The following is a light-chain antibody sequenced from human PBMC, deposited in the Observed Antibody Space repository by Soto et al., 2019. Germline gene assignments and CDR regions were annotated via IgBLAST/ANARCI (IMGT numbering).Light chain of an antibody. Sequence: QSALTQPRSVSGSPRQSVTISCTGTSSDVGGYNYVSWYQQNPGKAPKVMIYDVSKWPSGVPDRFSGSKSGNTASLTISGLQAEDEADYYCCAYAGSYSYVFGTGTKLTVL. CDR3: CAYAGSYSYV. CDR1: SSDVGGYNY. J-gene: IGLJ1*01. V-gene: IGLV2-11*01. CDR2: DVS.